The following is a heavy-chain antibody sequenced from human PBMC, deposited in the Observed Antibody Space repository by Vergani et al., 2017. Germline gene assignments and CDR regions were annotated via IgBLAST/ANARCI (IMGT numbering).Heavy chain of an antibody. CDR3: ARWGNEKRLDS. J-gene: IGHJ5*01. Sequence: QVQLVESEGGVVQPGRSLTLSCVASGFTFSSHGMHWVRQAPGKGLEWVAVLWYDGSNKYYGDSVKGRFTISRDNSNNTLYLQMNSLRVEDTAVYYCARWGNEKRLDSWGQGTLVTVSS. CDR1: GFTFSSHG. D-gene: IGHD1-1*01. CDR2: LWYDGSNK. V-gene: IGHV3-33*01.